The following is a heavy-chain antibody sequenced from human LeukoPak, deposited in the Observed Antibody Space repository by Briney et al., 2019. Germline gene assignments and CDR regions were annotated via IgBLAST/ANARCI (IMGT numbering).Heavy chain of an antibody. CDR3: ALGSSSSTGFDP. J-gene: IGHJ5*02. V-gene: IGHV4-39*01. CDR1: GGSISSSSYY. Sequence: PSETLSLTCTVSGGSISSSSYYWGWIRQPPGKGLEWIGSIYYSGSTYYNPSLKSRVTISVDTSKNQFSLKLSSVTAADTAVYYCALGSSSSTGFDPWGQGTLVTVSS. CDR2: IYYSGST. D-gene: IGHD2-2*01.